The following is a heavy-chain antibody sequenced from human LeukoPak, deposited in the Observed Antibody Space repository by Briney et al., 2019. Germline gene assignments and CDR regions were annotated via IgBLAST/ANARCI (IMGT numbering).Heavy chain of an antibody. D-gene: IGHD6-19*01. CDR3: ARAVGKVDSSGWYDY. Sequence: SVKVSCKASGGTFSSYAISWVRQAPGQGLEWMGGIIPIFGTANYAQKFQGRVTITADESTSTAYMEMSSLRSEDTAVYYCARAVGKVDSSGWYDYWGQGTLVTVSS. CDR2: IIPIFGTA. V-gene: IGHV1-69*13. CDR1: GGTFSSYA. J-gene: IGHJ4*02.